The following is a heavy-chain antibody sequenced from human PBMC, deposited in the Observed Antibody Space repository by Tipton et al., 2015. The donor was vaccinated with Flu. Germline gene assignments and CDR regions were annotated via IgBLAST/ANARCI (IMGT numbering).Heavy chain of an antibody. V-gene: IGHV4-38-2*02. CDR3: ARQTTRDYYGSGSENCFDY. Sequence: TLSLTCTVSGDSITSDYYWGWIRQFPGKGLEWIGTVSRTGSTIYNPSLKSRVTISIDTSKNQFSLKMKSVTAADTAVYYCARQTTRDYYGSGSENCFDYWVQGTLVTVSS. CDR2: VSRTGST. J-gene: IGHJ4*02. CDR1: GDSITSDYY. D-gene: IGHD3-10*01.